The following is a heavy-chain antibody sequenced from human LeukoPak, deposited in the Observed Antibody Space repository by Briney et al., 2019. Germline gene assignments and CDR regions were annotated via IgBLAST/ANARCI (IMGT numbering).Heavy chain of an antibody. D-gene: IGHD6-19*01. V-gene: IGHV1-2*04. J-gene: IGHJ6*02. CDR3: ARDGPIAVAGTRPSGDYYYGMDV. CDR2: INPNSGGT. CDR1: GYTFTSYD. Sequence: ASVKVSCKASGYTFTSYDINWVRQAPGQGLEWMGWINPNSGGTNYAQKFQGWVAMTRDTSISTAYMELSRLRSDDTAVYYCARDGPIAVAGTRPSGDYYYGMDVWGQGTTVTVSS.